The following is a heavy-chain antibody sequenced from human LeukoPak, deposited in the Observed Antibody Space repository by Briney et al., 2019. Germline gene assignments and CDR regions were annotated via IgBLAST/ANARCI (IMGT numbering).Heavy chain of an antibody. CDR2: IKQDGSKK. D-gene: IGHD6-13*01. CDR3: ASRSSVAGTGPG. CDR1: GFTFSNYW. Sequence: GGSLRLSCAASGFTFSNYWMSWVRQAPGKGLEWVANIKQDGSKKYYVDSVKGRFTISRDNAKNSLYLEMNSLRAEDTAVYYCASRSSVAGTGPGWGQGTLVTVSS. V-gene: IGHV3-7*01. J-gene: IGHJ4*02.